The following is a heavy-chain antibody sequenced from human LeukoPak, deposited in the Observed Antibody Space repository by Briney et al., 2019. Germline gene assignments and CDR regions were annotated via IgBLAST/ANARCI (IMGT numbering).Heavy chain of an antibody. J-gene: IGHJ4*02. V-gene: IGHV4-38-2*02. CDR2: IYHSGST. D-gene: IGHD3-3*01. CDR1: GYSISSGYY. CDR3: ARGMGSRITIFGVAFDY. Sequence: SETLSLTCTVSGYSISSGYYWGWIRQPPGKGLEWIGSIYHSGSTYYNPSLKSRVTISVDTSKNQFSLKLSSVTAADTAVYYCARGMGSRITIFGVAFDYWGQGTLVTVSS.